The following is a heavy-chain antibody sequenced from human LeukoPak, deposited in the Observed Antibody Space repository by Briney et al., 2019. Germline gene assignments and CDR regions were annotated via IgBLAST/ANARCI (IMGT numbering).Heavy chain of an antibody. J-gene: IGHJ3*02. Sequence: GGSLRLSCAASGFTFSSYSMSWVRQAPGKGLEWVSSISSSSSYIYYADSVKGRFTISRDNAKNSLYLQMNSLRAEDTAVYYCAKSNAVAGKGSDAFDIWGQGTMVTVSS. CDR1: GFTFSSYS. CDR3: AKSNAVAGKGSDAFDI. D-gene: IGHD6-19*01. CDR2: ISSSSSYI. V-gene: IGHV3-21*01.